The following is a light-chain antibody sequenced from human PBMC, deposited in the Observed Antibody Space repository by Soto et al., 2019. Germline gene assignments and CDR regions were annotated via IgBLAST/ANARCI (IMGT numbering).Light chain of an antibody. CDR2: DVS. Sequence: QSVLTQPRSVSGSPGQSVTISCTGTSSDIGSYNYVSWYQQHPGKAPKRMIYDVSQRPSGVPDRFSGSKSGNTASLTISGLQAEDEADYYCCSYAGSYTLLFGGGTKLTVL. CDR3: CSYAGSYTLL. CDR1: SSDIGSYNY. V-gene: IGLV2-11*01. J-gene: IGLJ2*01.